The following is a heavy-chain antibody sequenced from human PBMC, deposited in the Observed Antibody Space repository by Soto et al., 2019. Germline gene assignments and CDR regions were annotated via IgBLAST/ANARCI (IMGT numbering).Heavy chain of an antibody. CDR1: GYSFTSYW. CDR2: IYPGDSDT. Sequence: GESLKISCKGSGYSFTSYWIGCVRQMPGKGLEWMGIIYPGDSDTRYSPSFQGQVTISADKSISTAYLQWSSLKAADTAMYYCAAAPSGSYRGGYYFDYWGQGTLVTVSS. CDR3: AAAPSGSYRGGYYFDY. D-gene: IGHD1-26*01. V-gene: IGHV5-51*01. J-gene: IGHJ4*02.